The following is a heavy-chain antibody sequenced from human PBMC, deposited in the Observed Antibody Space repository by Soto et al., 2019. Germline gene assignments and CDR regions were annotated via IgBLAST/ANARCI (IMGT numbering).Heavy chain of an antibody. V-gene: IGHV3-23*01. J-gene: IGHJ6*02. CDR3: AKDSGPLIGAATIVDYYYYYGMDV. CDR2: ISGSGGST. Sequence: VQLLESGGGLVQPGGSLRLSCAASGFTFSSYAMSWVRQAPGKGLEWVSAISGSGGSTYYADSVKGRFTISRDNSKNTLYLQMNSLRAEDTAVYYCAKDSGPLIGAATIVDYYYYYGMDVWGQGTTVTVSS. CDR1: GFTFSSYA. D-gene: IGHD5-12*01.